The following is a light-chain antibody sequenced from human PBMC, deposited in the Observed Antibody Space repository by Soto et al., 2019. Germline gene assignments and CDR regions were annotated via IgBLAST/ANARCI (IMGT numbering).Light chain of an antibody. CDR3: QQYNVYPWT. CDR2: KAS. Sequence: DIQMTQSPSTLSASVGDRVTITCRASQSISSWLAWYQQKAGEAPKLLIYKASSLESGVPSRFGGSGSGTEFTLTISSLQFDDFATYYCQQYNVYPWTFGQGTKVEIK. CDR1: QSISSW. V-gene: IGKV1-5*03. J-gene: IGKJ1*01.